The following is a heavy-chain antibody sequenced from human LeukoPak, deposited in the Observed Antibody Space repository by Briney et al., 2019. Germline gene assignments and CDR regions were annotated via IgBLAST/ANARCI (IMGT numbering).Heavy chain of an antibody. CDR2: INPNGGST. CDR3: ARDRRQWLAEGDY. CDR1: GYTFTSYY. J-gene: IGHJ4*02. V-gene: IGHV1-46*01. Sequence: ASVKVSCKASGYTFTSYYMHWVRQAPGQGLEWMGIINPNGGSTSYAQKLQGRVTMTRDMTTSTVYMELSSLRFEDTAVYYCARDRRQWLAEGDYWGQGTLVTVSS. D-gene: IGHD6-19*01.